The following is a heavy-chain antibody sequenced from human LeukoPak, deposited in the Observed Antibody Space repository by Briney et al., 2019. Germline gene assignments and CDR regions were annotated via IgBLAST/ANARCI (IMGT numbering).Heavy chain of an antibody. CDR1: GYTLTELS. CDR3: ATSRSSGYQNYFDY. CDR2: FDPEDGET. J-gene: IGHJ4*02. D-gene: IGHD3-22*01. V-gene: IGHV1-24*01. Sequence: ASVKVSCKVSGYTLTELSMHWVRQAPGKGLEWMGGFDPEDGETIYAQKFQGRVTMTEDTSTDTAYMELSGLRSEDTAVYYCATSRSSGYQNYFDYWGQGTLVTVSS.